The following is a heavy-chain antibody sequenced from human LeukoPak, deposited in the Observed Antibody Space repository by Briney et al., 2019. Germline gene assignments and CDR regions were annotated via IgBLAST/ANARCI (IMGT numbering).Heavy chain of an antibody. CDR2: ISYDGSNK. CDR1: GFTLSSYG. J-gene: IGHJ6*02. Sequence: GWSLTLSCAASGFTLSSYGMHWVRQAPGKGLEWVAVISYDGSNKYYPDSVKGRFTISRDNSKNTLYLQMNSLRAGDTAVYYCAKDQEFYGGYHYYYGMDVWGQGTTVTVSS. D-gene: IGHD4-17*01. V-gene: IGHV3-30*18. CDR3: AKDQEFYGGYHYYYGMDV.